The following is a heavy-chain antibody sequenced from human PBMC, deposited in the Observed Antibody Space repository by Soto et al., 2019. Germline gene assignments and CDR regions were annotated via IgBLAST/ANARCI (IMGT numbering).Heavy chain of an antibody. J-gene: IGHJ6*03. D-gene: IGHD3-3*01. Sequence: QVQLQESGPGLVKPSQTLSLTCTVSGGSISSGGYYWSWIRQHPGKGLEWIGYIYYSGSTYYNPSLKSRVTISVDTSKNLFSLKLSSVTAADTAVYYCARDQGNFFGVVSDYYYMDVWGKGTTVTVSS. CDR2: IYYSGST. V-gene: IGHV4-31*03. CDR1: GGSISSGGYY. CDR3: ARDQGNFFGVVSDYYYMDV.